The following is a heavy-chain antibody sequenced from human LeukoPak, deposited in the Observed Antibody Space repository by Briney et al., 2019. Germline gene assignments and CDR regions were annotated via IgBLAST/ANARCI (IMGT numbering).Heavy chain of an antibody. CDR3: ARIRYSYEGGRYFDY. J-gene: IGHJ4*02. V-gene: IGHV4-4*02. D-gene: IGHD5-18*01. CDR2: NYHSGSA. CDR1: GGSISSSNW. Sequence: PSETLSLTCAVSGGSISSSNWWSWVRQPPGKGLEWIGKNYHSGSANYKPSLKRRVTISVDKSKNQFSLKLNSVTAGDTAVYYCARIRYSYEGGRYFDYWGQGTLVTVSS.